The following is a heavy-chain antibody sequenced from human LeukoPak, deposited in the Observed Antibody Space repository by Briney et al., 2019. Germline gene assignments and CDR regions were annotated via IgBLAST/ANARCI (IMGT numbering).Heavy chain of an antibody. CDR1: GASISSSNSY. CDR2: ISHTGST. V-gene: IGHV4-39*07. Sequence: SETLSLTCTVSGASISSSNSYWGWIRQPPGKGLEWIGTISHTGSTYSNPSLKSRVTISLDTSKNQISLNLSSVTAADTAVYYCARVTYYYDSSGYSYLQSGAFDIWGQGTTVTVSS. D-gene: IGHD3-22*01. J-gene: IGHJ3*02. CDR3: ARVTYYYDSSGYSYLQSGAFDI.